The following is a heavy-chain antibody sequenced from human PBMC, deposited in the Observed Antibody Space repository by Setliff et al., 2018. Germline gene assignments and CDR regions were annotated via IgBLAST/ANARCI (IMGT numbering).Heavy chain of an antibody. V-gene: IGHV1-69*05. CDR1: GGTFRSYG. CDR2: TIPSFGST. Sequence: SVKVSCKASGGTFRSYGISWVRQAPGQGLEWMGGTIPSFGSTNYAQKFQDRVTIITDESTSTAYMELSSLRTEDTAVYYCARERGDIVTTTSYYYYLDVWGKGTTVTVS. CDR3: ARERGDIVTTTSYYYYLDV. D-gene: IGHD5-12*01. J-gene: IGHJ6*03.